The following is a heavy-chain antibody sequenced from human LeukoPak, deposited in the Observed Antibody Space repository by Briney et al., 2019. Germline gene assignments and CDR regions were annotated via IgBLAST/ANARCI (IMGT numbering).Heavy chain of an antibody. CDR1: GFTFRSYA. CDR2: ISSSGST. D-gene: IGHD3-22*01. J-gene: IGHJ3*02. Sequence: GGSLRLSCAASGFTFRSYAMQWVRQAPGKGLEWVSVISSSGSTYYADSVRGRFTISRDNSKNTLYLQMNSLRAEDTAVYYCARGGDSSGSIRSAFDIWGQGTMVTVSS. CDR3: ARGGDSSGSIRSAFDI. V-gene: IGHV3-53*01.